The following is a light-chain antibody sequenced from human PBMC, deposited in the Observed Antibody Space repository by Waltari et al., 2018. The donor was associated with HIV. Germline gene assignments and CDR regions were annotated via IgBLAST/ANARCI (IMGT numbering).Light chain of an antibody. Sequence: QSALTQPRSVSGSPGQSVTISCTGTSSDVGGYNYVSWYQQHPGKAPKLMIYDVSKRPAGGPGRFSGSKSCNTASLTISGLQAEDEADYYCCSYAGSYTHVVFGGGTKLTVL. CDR3: CSYAGSYTHVV. V-gene: IGLV2-11*01. CDR1: SSDVGGYNY. CDR2: DVS. J-gene: IGLJ2*01.